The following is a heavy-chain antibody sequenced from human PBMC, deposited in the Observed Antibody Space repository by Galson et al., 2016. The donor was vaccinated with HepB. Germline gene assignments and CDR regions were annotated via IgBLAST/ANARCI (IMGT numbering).Heavy chain of an antibody. CDR3: ARRRTVAGTGYYFDF. J-gene: IGHJ4*02. CDR2: IYPGDSDT. V-gene: IGHV5-51*01. CDR1: GYSFPTYW. Sequence: QSGAEVKKPGESLKISCKGSGYSFPTYWIDWVRQMPGKGLEWMGIIYPGDSDTSYSESFEGQISISADRSTGTVYLQWSSLKASDTAMYYCARRRTVAGTGYYFDFWGQGTLVIVSS. D-gene: IGHD1/OR15-1a*01.